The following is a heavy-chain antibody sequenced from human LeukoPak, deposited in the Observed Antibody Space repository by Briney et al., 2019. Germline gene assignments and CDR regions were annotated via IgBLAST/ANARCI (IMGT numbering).Heavy chain of an antibody. CDR1: GGSISSGSYY. D-gene: IGHD6-13*01. V-gene: IGHV4-61*02. CDR3: AREGGIAAAGFYYYMDV. J-gene: IGHJ6*03. CDR2: IYTSGST. Sequence: SETLSLTCTVSGGSISSGSYYWSWIRQPAGQGLEWIGRIYTSGSTNYNPPLKSRVTISVDTSKNQFSLKLSSVTAADTAVYYCAREGGIAAAGFYYYMDVWGKGTTVTISS.